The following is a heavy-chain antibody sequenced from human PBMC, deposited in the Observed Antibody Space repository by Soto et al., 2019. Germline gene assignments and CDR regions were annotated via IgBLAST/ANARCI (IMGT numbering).Heavy chain of an antibody. CDR1: GFTFNSFA. CDR2: ISGSGDST. V-gene: IGHV3-23*01. CDR3: AKRIIAAAASSNDY. Sequence: GGSLRLSCAASGFTFNSFAMNWVRQAPGEGLEWVSGISGSGDSTFYADSVKGRFTISRDNSKNTLYLQMHSLRADDTAVYYCAKRIIAAAASSNDYWGQGTLVTVSS. J-gene: IGHJ4*02. D-gene: IGHD6-13*01.